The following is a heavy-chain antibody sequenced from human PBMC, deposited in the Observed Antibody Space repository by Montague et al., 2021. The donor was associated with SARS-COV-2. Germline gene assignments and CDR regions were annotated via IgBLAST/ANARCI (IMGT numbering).Heavy chain of an antibody. CDR2: INHSGST. J-gene: IGHJ6*02. V-gene: IGHV4-34*01. Sequence: SETLSLTCAVYGGSFSGYYWSWIRQPPGKGLEWIGEINHSGSTNYNPSLKRRVTISVYTSKNQFSLKLRSAPAADTAVYYCTREGYQVLWSDYYYYGMDVWGQGTTVAVSS. D-gene: IGHD2-2*01. CDR1: GGSFSGYY. CDR3: TREGYQVLWSDYYYYGMDV.